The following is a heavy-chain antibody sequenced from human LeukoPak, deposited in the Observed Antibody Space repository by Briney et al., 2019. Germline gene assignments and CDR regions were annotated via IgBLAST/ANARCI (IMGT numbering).Heavy chain of an antibody. J-gene: IGHJ6*02. CDR1: GFTFSSHG. D-gene: IGHD6-13*01. CDR2: ISYDGSNR. V-gene: IGHV3-30*02. Sequence: GGSLRLSCAASGFTFSSHGMHWVRQAPGKGLEWVTFISYDGSNRDYADSVKGRFTISRDNSKNTLYLQVDSLRPEDTAVYYCARGGAAGIYGMDVWGQGAIMTVTS. CDR3: ARGGAAGIYGMDV.